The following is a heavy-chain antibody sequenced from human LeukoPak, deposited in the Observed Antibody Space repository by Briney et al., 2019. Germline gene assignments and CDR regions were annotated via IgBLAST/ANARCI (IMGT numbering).Heavy chain of an antibody. D-gene: IGHD6-13*01. CDR1: GDSISSYY. Sequence: KTSETLSLTCTVSGDSISSYYWSWVRQPAGRGLEWIGRNYGMGGTNYNPSLKSRVSMSLDTSKNQFSLKLTSVTAADTAVYYCARDSLGITAVGNYWGQGTLVTVSS. CDR3: ARDSLGITAVGNY. J-gene: IGHJ4*02. V-gene: IGHV4-4*07. CDR2: NYGMGGT.